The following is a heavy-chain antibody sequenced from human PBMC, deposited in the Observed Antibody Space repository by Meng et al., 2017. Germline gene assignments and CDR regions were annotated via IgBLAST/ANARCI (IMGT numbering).Heavy chain of an antibody. Sequence: QIDLPTSGPGPVQPAQPLSRPGPLSRYCVSSNSAAWNWIRQSPSRGLEWLGRTYYRSKWYNDYAVSVKSRITINPDTSKNQFSLQLNSVTPEDTAVYYCARGVVYAISYFDYWGQGTLVTVSS. J-gene: IGHJ4*02. V-gene: IGHV6-1*02. D-gene: IGHD2-8*02. CDR2: TYYRSKWYN. CDR3: ARGVVYAISYFDY. CDR1: RYCVSSNSAA.